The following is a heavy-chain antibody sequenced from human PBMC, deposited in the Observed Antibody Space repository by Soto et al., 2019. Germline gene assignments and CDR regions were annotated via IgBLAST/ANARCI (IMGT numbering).Heavy chain of an antibody. J-gene: IGHJ4*02. Sequence: GGSLRLSSTTSGLNFGDSVMSWFRQASGKGLEWVVYIRSTTDSGTTELAASVKGRFIISRDDSKNISQPQMNTQKSEDTSVYYCARDLPPYRYGTRFDYWGQGTQVTVS. D-gene: IGHD5-18*01. V-gene: IGHV3-49*03. CDR2: IRSTTDSGTT. CDR3: ARDLPPYRYGTRFDY. CDR1: GLNFGDSV.